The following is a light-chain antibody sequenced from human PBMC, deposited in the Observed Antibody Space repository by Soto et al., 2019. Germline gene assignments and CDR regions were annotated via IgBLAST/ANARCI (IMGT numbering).Light chain of an antibody. CDR2: KAS. J-gene: IGKJ1*01. CDR3: QQYNSYPWT. CDR1: QSITNY. V-gene: IGKV1-5*03. Sequence: DNQMTQSPSTLSASVGDRVTITCRASQSITNYLAWYQQKPGRAPRLLIYKASSLESGVPSRFSGSGSGTEFTLTISSLQPDDFATYYCQQYNSYPWTFGQGTKVDIK.